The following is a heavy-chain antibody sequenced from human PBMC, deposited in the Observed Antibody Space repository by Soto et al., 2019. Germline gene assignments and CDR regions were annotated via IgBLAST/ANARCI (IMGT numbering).Heavy chain of an antibody. CDR1: GGSIISASYS. J-gene: IGHJ5*02. D-gene: IGHD6-6*01. V-gene: IGHV4-31*11. CDR2: IYSSGST. CDR3: AREDAARIERWFDA. Sequence: QVQLQELGPRLVKPSQTLSLSFAVSGGSIISASYSWNWIRQSPGRGLEWIGHIYSSGSTYYNPSLKSRVSISVDTSNNQFSLKLTSVTAADTAVYFCAREDAARIERWFDAWGQGILVTVSS.